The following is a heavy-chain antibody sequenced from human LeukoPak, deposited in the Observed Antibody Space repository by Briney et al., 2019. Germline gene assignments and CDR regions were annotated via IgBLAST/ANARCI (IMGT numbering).Heavy chain of an antibody. Sequence: SETLSLTCIVSGGSISSYSWNWIRQSPGKGLEWVGYISHSGTTSYNSSLKSRVTISVETSKNQLSLKLTSVTAADTAVYYCARWDDSAWGFGNWGPGTLVTVSS. CDR3: ARWDDSAWGFGN. CDR2: ISHSGTT. CDR1: GGSISSYS. V-gene: IGHV4-59*08. J-gene: IGHJ4*02. D-gene: IGHD6-19*01.